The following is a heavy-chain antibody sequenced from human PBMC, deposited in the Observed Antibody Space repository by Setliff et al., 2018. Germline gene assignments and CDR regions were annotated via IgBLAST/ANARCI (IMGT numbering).Heavy chain of an antibody. J-gene: IGHJ1*01. V-gene: IGHV1-2*02. CDR3: ARVAYGLEYFQY. Sequence: GASVKVSCKASGYTFTSYYMHWVRQAPGQGLEWMGWINPKTGDTLYAPKFQGRVTMTRDRSSNTAYMDLSRLTSDDTAVYYCARVAYGLEYFQYWGQGTLVTVSS. D-gene: IGHD4-17*01. CDR1: GYTFTSYY. CDR2: INPKTGDT.